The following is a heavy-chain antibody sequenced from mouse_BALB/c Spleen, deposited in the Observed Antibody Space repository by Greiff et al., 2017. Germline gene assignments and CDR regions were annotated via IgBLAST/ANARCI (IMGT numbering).Heavy chain of an antibody. D-gene: IGHD2-3*01. J-gene: IGHJ4*01. CDR3: ARWLLGAMDY. CDR1: GFTFSDYY. Sequence: EVQRVESGGGLVKPGGSLKLSCAASGFTFSDYYMYWVRQTPEKRLEWVATISDGGSYTYYPDSVKGRFTISRDNAKNNLYLQMSRLKSEDTAMYYCARWLLGAMDYWGKGTSVTVSS. CDR2: ISDGGSYT. V-gene: IGHV5-4*02.